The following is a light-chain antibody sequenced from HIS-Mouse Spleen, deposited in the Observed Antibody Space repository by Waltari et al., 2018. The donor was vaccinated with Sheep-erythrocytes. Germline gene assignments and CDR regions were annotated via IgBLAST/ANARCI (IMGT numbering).Light chain of an antibody. Sequence: QSALTQPRSVSGSPGQSVTISCTGTSSDVGGYNYVSWYQQHPGKAPKLMIYEVSKRPSGVSDRFSGSKSGTSASLAISGLQSEDEADYYCAAWDDRLNGPVFGGGTKLTVL. CDR1: SSDVGGYNY. V-gene: IGLV2-11*01. CDR2: EVS. J-gene: IGLJ2*01. CDR3: AAWDDRLNGPV.